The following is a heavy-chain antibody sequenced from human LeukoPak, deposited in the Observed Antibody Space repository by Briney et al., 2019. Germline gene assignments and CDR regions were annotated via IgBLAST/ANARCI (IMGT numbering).Heavy chain of an antibody. Sequence: PSETLSLTCTVSGGSISSSSYYWGWIRQPPGKGLEWIGSIYYSGSTYYNPSLKSRVTISVDTSKNQFSLKLSSVTAADTAVYYCARDSSGWNEAFDIWGQGTMDTVSS. CDR3: ARDSSGWNEAFDI. CDR2: IYYSGST. CDR1: GGSISSSSYY. V-gene: IGHV4-39*01. J-gene: IGHJ3*02. D-gene: IGHD6-19*01.